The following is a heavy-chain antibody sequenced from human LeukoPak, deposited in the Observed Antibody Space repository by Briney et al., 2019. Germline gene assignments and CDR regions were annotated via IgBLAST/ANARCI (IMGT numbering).Heavy chain of an antibody. V-gene: IGHV3-64*02. CDR1: GFTFSTYA. Sequence: GGSLRLSCAASGFTFSTYAMHWARQAPGKGLEYVSGVNSNGDTIYYADSVKGRFTISRDNSKNTLYLHMGSLRAEDTAVYYCARELDYCFDYWGQGTLVTVSS. CDR3: ARELDYCFDY. J-gene: IGHJ4*02. D-gene: IGHD1-1*01. CDR2: VNSNGDTI.